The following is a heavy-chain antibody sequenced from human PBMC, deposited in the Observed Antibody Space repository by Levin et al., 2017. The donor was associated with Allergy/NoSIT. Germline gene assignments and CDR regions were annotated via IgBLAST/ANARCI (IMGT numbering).Heavy chain of an antibody. D-gene: IGHD6-19*01. CDR2: ISYDGSNK. CDR1: GFTFSSYG. J-gene: IGHJ4*02. CDR3: AKDRKVAGTLDFDY. Sequence: SCAASGFTFSSYGMHWVRQAPGKGLEWVAVISYDGSNKYYADSVKGRFTISRDNSKNTLYLQMNSLRAEDTAVYYCAKDRKVAGTLDFDYWGQGTLVTVSS. V-gene: IGHV3-30*18.